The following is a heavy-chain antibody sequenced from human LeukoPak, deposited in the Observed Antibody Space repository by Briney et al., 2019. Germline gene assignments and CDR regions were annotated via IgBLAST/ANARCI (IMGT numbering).Heavy chain of an antibody. V-gene: IGHV4-39*01. D-gene: IGHD5-24*01. CDR2: IYYSGST. Sequence: PSETLSPTCSVSGGSISSSSYYWGWIRQPPGKGLEWIGGIYYSGSTYYNPSLKSRVTISVDTSKNLSSLKLSSVTAADTAVYYCARHRRDGLSYWGQGTLVTVSS. J-gene: IGHJ4*02. CDR1: GGSISSSSYY. CDR3: ARHRRDGLSY.